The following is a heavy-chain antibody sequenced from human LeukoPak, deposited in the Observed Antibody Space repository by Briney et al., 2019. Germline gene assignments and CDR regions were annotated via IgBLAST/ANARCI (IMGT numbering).Heavy chain of an antibody. CDR2: ISGSGDST. J-gene: IGHJ4*02. V-gene: IGHV3-23*01. CDR3: ALRGYGVFSPFDY. Sequence: GGSLRLSCAASGFTFSNYAMSWVRQAPGKGLEWVSVISGSGDSTYYADSVKGRFTISRDNSRNTVYLQMNSLRAEDTALYCCALRGYGVFSPFDYWGQGTLVTVSS. CDR1: GFTFSNYA. D-gene: IGHD4-17*01.